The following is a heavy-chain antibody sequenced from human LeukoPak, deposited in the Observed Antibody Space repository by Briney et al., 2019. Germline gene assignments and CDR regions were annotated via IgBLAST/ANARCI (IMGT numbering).Heavy chain of an antibody. Sequence: SEPLSLTCTVSGGSISRYYWSWIRQPPGKGLEWIGYIYDSGSTDYNPSLKSRVTISADTSKNQFYLKLSSVTAADTAVYYCARRTDFDYWGQGSLVIVSS. CDR2: IYDSGST. V-gene: IGHV4-59*08. J-gene: IGHJ4*02. CDR3: ARRTDFDY. CDR1: GGSISRYY. D-gene: IGHD3/OR15-3a*01.